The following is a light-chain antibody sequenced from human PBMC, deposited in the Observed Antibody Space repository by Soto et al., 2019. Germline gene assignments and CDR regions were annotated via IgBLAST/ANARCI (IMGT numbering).Light chain of an antibody. CDR2: KAS. V-gene: IGKV1-5*03. J-gene: IGKJ1*01. CDR3: QQFTGYSRT. Sequence: DFELTQSPSTLSASVGDRVTITCRANESVSRWLAWYQQKPGKAPKLLIYKASTLETGVPSRFSGSGFGTGSTLTISSLQPDDFATYYCQQFTGYSRTFGQGTKVEIK. CDR1: ESVSRW.